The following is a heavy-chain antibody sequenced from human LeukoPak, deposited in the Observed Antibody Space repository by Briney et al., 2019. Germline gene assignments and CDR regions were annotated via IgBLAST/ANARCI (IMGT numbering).Heavy chain of an antibody. CDR2: ISGSSGHT. D-gene: IGHD3-3*01. CDR3: AKVGFSEMEWLLYSDH. Sequence: GGSLRLSCAASGLTFSSYAMSWVRQAPGKGLEWVSAISGSSGHTYYADSVKGRFTISRDNSKNALYLQMNSLRAEDTAVYYCAKVGFSEMEWLLYSDHWGQGTLVTVSS. J-gene: IGHJ4*02. CDR1: GLTFSSYA. V-gene: IGHV3-23*01.